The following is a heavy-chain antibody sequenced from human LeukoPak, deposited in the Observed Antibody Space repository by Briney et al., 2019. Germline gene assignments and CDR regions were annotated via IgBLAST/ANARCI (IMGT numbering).Heavy chain of an antibody. J-gene: IGHJ4*02. D-gene: IGHD4-17*01. CDR2: IYHSGRT. Sequence: SETLSLTYTVSGYSISSGYYWGWIRQPPGKGLEWIGSIYHSGRTFYNPCLKSRVTISVDTSKNQFSLKLTSVTAADTAVYYCARDRNDYGDYVFDYWGQGALVTVSS. CDR1: GYSISSGYY. CDR3: ARDRNDYGDYVFDY. V-gene: IGHV4-38-2*02.